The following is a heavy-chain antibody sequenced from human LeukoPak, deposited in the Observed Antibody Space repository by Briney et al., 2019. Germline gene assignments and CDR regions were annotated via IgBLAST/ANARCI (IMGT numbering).Heavy chain of an antibody. CDR2: INPSGGST. CDR3: ARRPRVVPLDY. V-gene: IGHV1-46*01. CDR1: GYTFTSYY. J-gene: IGHJ4*02. Sequence: GSSVKVSCKASGYTFTSYYMHWVRQAPGQGLEWMGIINPSGGSTSYAQKFQGRVTMTRDTSTSTVYMELSSLRSEDTAVYYCARRPRVVPLDYWGQGTLVTVSS.